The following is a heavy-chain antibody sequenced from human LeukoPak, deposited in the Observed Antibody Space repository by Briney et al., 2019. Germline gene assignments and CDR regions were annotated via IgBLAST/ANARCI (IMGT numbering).Heavy chain of an antibody. J-gene: IGHJ4*02. CDR2: ISGSGGGT. V-gene: IGHV3-23*01. D-gene: IGHD2-21*02. Sequence: PGGSLRLSCAASGFTITPYAMNWVRQAPGKGLEWVSAISGSGGGTYYADSVKGRFTISRDTSKNTLYLQMNSLRAEDTAVYYCAKWDCGVGFDNWGQGTLVTVSS. CDR1: GFTITPYA. CDR3: AKWDCGVGFDN.